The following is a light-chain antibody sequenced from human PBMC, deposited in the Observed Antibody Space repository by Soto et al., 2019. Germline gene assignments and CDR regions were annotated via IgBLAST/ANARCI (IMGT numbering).Light chain of an antibody. CDR2: DAS. CDR1: QSISSW. CDR3: QQYNSYSPL. V-gene: IGKV1-5*01. J-gene: IGKJ4*01. Sequence: DIQMTQSPSTLSASVGDRVTITCRASQSISSWLAWYQQKPGKAPKLLIYDASSLESGVPSRFSGSGSGTELTLTTSSLQSDDFATYYCQQYNSYSPLFGEGTKVEIK.